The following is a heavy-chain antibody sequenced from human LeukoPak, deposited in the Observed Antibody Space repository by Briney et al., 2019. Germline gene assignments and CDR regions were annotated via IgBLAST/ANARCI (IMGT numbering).Heavy chain of an antibody. Sequence: ASVEVSCKASGYTFTSYGISWVRQAPGQGLEWMGWISAYNGNTNYAQKFQGRVTITADESTSTAYMELSSLRSEDTAVYYCARSFSYSGFWSGYYNYGMDVWGQGTTVTVSS. V-gene: IGHV1-18*01. D-gene: IGHD3-3*01. CDR2: ISAYNGNT. CDR1: GYTFTSYG. CDR3: ARSFSYSGFWSGYYNYGMDV. J-gene: IGHJ6*02.